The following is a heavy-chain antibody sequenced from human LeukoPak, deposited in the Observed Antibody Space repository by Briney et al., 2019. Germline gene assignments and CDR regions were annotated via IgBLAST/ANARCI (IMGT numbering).Heavy chain of an antibody. CDR1: GGSASKNTYH. CDR2: IYYIGNT. Sequence: SETLSLTCTVSGGSASKNTYHWGWVRQPPGRGLEWIAYIYYIGNTNYNPSLKSRATISVDTSKNQFSLKLSSVTAADTAVYYCARGGVYSSGWYQLDYWGQGTLVTVSS. J-gene: IGHJ4*02. V-gene: IGHV4-61*05. D-gene: IGHD6-19*01. CDR3: ARGGVYSSGWYQLDY.